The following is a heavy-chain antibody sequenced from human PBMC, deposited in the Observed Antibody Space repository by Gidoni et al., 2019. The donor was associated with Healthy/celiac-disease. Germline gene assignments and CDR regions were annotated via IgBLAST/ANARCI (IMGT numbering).Heavy chain of an antibody. Sequence: QLQLVQSGAEVKKSVSSVKVSCKASGGTFSSYAIRWVRQAPGQGLEWMGGIIPIFGTANYAQKFQGRVTITADKSTSTAYMELSSLRSEDTAVYYCASNAWSSGFYYFDYWGQGTLVTVSS. CDR2: IIPIFGTA. J-gene: IGHJ4*02. V-gene: IGHV1-69*06. D-gene: IGHD6-19*01. CDR3: ASNAWSSGFYYFDY. CDR1: GGTFSSYA.